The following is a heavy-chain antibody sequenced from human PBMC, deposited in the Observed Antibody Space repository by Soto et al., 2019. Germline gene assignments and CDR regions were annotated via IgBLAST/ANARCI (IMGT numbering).Heavy chain of an antibody. D-gene: IGHD2-8*02. J-gene: IGHJ6*02. V-gene: IGHV4-34*01. Sequence: SETLSLTCAVHGGSFSSYYWTWIRQPPGKGLEYIGEINYIGSTNNNPSLKSRVTISIDTSKKQFSLRLSSVTAADTAVYYCARVRTGGLNGMDVWGQGTTVTVS. CDR2: INYIGST. CDR3: ARVRTGGLNGMDV. CDR1: GGSFSSYY.